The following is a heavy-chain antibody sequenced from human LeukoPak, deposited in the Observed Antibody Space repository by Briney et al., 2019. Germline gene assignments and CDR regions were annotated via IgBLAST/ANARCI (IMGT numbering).Heavy chain of an antibody. Sequence: SETLSLTCTVSGGSISSYYWSWIRQPAGKGLEWIGRNYTSGSTNYNPSLKSRVTMSVDTSKNQFSLKLSSVTAADTAVYYCARDGLWFGESEAFDIWGQGTMVTVSS. CDR1: GGSISSYY. J-gene: IGHJ3*02. CDR2: NYTSGST. V-gene: IGHV4-4*07. D-gene: IGHD3-10*01. CDR3: ARDGLWFGESEAFDI.